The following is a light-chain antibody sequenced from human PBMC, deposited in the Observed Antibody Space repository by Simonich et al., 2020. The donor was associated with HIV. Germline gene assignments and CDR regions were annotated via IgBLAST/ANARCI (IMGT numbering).Light chain of an antibody. V-gene: IGKV2-30*02. CDR1: QSLVHSDGNTY. CDR3: MQGTLWWT. CDR2: KVS. Sequence: DIAMTQSPLSLPVTLGQPASITCRSSQSLVHSDGNTYLNWYHQRPGQSPRRLMYKVSTRDYGVPDRFSGGGSDTDFTRKISRVEAEDVGIYYCMQGTLWWTFGQGTKVEIK. J-gene: IGKJ1*01.